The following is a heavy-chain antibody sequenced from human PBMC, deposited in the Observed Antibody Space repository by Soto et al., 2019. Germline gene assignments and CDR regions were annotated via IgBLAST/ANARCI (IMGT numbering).Heavy chain of an antibody. CDR3: ARGAPDYYYYMDV. CDR2: ISSNGGST. CDR1: GFTFSSYA. V-gene: IGHV3-64*01. Sequence: EVQLVESGGGLVQPGGSLRLSCAASGFTFSSYAMHWVRQAPGKGLEYVSAISSNGGSTYYANSVKGRFTISRDNSKNTLYLQIGSLRAEDMAVYYCARGAPDYYYYMDVWGKGTTVTVSS. J-gene: IGHJ6*03.